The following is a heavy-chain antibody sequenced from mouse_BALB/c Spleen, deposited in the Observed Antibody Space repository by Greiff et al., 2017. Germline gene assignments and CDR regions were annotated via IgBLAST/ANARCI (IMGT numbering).Heavy chain of an antibody. J-gene: IGHJ2*01. CDR1: GYTFTSYW. Sequence: QVQLQQSGAELAKPGASVKMSCKASGYTFTSYWMHWVKQRPGQGLEWIGYINPSTGYTEYNQKFKDKATLTADKSSSTAYMQLSSLTSEDSAVYYCARAVVDYWGQGTTLTVSS. CDR3: ARAVVDY. V-gene: IGHV1-7*01. CDR2: INPSTGYT. D-gene: IGHD1-1*01.